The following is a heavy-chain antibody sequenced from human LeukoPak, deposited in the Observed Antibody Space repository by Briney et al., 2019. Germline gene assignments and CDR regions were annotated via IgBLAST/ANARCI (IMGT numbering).Heavy chain of an antibody. CDR3: AREETSPNWFDP. V-gene: IGHV4-4*07. CDR2: IYTSGST. Sequence: PSETLSLTCTVSGGSISSYYWSWIRQPAGKGLEWIGRIYTSGSTNYNPSLKSRVTMSVDTSKNQFSLKLTSVTAADTAMYYCAREETSPNWFDPWGQGALVTVSS. CDR1: GGSISSYY. J-gene: IGHJ5*02.